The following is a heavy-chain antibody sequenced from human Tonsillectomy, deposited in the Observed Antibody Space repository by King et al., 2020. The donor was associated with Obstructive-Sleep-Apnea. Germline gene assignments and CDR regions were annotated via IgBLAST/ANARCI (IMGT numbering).Heavy chain of an antibody. Sequence: VQLVESGGGLVQPGGSLRLSCAASGLTVSSNYMSWVRQAPGKGLEWVSVIYSGGSTYYADSVKGRVTISRDNSKNTVYLQMNSLRAEDTAMYYCAREGNTSSWYRGSWFDPWGQGTLVTVSS. CDR2: IYSGGST. D-gene: IGHD6-13*01. CDR1: GLTVSSNY. CDR3: AREGNTSSWYRGSWFDP. J-gene: IGHJ5*02. V-gene: IGHV3-66*01.